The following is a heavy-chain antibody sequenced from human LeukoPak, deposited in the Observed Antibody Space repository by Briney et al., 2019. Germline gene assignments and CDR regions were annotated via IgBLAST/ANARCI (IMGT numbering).Heavy chain of an antibody. CDR2: INWNGGST. CDR3: ARDWDQMDAFDI. Sequence: GGSLRLSCAASGFTFDDYGMSWVRQAPGKGLEWVSGINWNGGSTGYADSVKGRFTISRDNAKNSLYLQMSSLRAEDTALYYCARDWDQMDAFDIWGQGTMVTVSS. J-gene: IGHJ3*02. D-gene: IGHD1-26*01. CDR1: GFTFDDYG. V-gene: IGHV3-20*04.